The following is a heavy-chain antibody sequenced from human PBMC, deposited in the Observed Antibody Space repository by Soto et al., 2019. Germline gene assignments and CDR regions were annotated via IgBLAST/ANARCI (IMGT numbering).Heavy chain of an antibody. J-gene: IGHJ6*02. D-gene: IGHD2-2*01. CDR1: GYTFTGYY. V-gene: IGHV1-2*04. CDR2: INPNSGGT. Sequence: ASVKVSCKASGYTFTGYYMHWVRQAPGQGLEWMGWINPNSGGTNYAQKFQGWVTMTRDTSISTAYMELSRLRSDDTAVYYCARGSLGDIVLVPAAVYGMDVWGQ. CDR3: ARGSLGDIVLVPAAVYGMDV.